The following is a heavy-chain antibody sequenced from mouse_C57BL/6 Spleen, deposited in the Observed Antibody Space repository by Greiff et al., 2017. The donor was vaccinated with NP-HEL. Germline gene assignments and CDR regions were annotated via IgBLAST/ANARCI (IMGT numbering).Heavy chain of an antibody. CDR1: GYTFTSYW. Sequence: QVQLQQPGAELVMPGASVKLSCKASGYTFTSYWMHWVKQRPGQGLEWIGEIDPADSYTNYNQKFKGKSTLTVDKSSSTAYMQLSSLTSEDSAVYYGERGVYYGGSDYYAMDYWGQGTSVTVSS. CDR2: IDPADSYT. CDR3: ERGVYYGGSDYYAMDY. D-gene: IGHD1-1*01. J-gene: IGHJ4*01. V-gene: IGHV1-69*01.